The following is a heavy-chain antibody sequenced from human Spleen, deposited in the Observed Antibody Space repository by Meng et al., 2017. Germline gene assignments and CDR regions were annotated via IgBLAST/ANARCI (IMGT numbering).Heavy chain of an antibody. CDR1: GGTFSTYA. CDR3: ARSGDIVLYKYHMHV. D-gene: IGHD5-12*01. J-gene: IGHJ6*02. V-gene: IGHV1-69*05. Sequence: SVKVSCKASGGTFSTYALSWVRQAPGQGLDWMGGIIRVFDVTNYAQKFQGRLSITTDESTTTAYMELTSLRSDDTAVYYCARSGDIVLYKYHMHVWGQGTTVTVSS. CDR2: IIRVFDVT.